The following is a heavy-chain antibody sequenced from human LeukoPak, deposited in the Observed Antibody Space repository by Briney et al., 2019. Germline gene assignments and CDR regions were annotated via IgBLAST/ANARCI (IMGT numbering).Heavy chain of an antibody. V-gene: IGHV1-69*13. CDR3: ALFEQLVSFGDY. Sequence: SVKVSCKASGDTFSSYAISWVRQAPGQGLEWMGGIIPIFGTANYAQKFQGRVTITADESTSTAYMELSSLRSEDTAVYYCALFEQLVSFGDYWGQGTLVTVSS. D-gene: IGHD6-6*01. CDR1: GDTFSSYA. J-gene: IGHJ4*02. CDR2: IIPIFGTA.